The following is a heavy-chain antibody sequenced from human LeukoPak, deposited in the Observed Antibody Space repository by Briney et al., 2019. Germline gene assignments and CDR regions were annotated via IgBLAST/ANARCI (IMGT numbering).Heavy chain of an antibody. CDR2: ISAYNGNT. V-gene: IGHV1-18*01. D-gene: IGHD6-13*01. Sequence: GASVKVSCKASGYTFTSYGISWVRQAPGQGLEWMGWISAYNGNTNYAQKLQGRVTMTTDTSTSTAYMELGSLRSDDTAVYYCARDLGRVAAAGSDAFDIWGQGTMVTVSS. J-gene: IGHJ3*02. CDR1: GYTFTSYG. CDR3: ARDLGRVAAAGSDAFDI.